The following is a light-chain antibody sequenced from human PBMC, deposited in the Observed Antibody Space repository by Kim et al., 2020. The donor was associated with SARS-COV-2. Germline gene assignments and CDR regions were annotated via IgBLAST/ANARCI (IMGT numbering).Light chain of an antibody. CDR1: QSVSTY. Sequence: EIVLTQSPATLSLSPGERATLSCRASQSVSTYLAWYQRKPGQAPRLLIYDASNRATGIPARFSGSGSGTDFTLTISSLEPEDFAVYYCQQRINWPPTFGGGTKVDIK. V-gene: IGKV3-11*01. CDR2: DAS. J-gene: IGKJ4*01. CDR3: QQRINWPPT.